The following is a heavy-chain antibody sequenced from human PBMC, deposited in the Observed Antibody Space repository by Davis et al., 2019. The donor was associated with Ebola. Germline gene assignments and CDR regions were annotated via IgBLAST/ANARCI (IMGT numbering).Heavy chain of an antibody. CDR3: ARDPRVVPAALNYYYGMDV. CDR2: INAGNGNT. Sequence: ASVKVSCKASGYTFTSYAMHWVRQAPGQRLEWMGWINAGNGNTKYSQKFQGRVTITADKSTSTAYMELSSLRSEDTAVYYCARDPRVVPAALNYYYGMDVWGQGTTVTVSS. J-gene: IGHJ6*02. D-gene: IGHD2-2*01. V-gene: IGHV1-3*01. CDR1: GYTFTSYA.